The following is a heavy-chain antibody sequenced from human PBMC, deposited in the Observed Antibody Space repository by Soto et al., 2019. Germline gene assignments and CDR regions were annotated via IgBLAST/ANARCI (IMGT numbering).Heavy chain of an antibody. V-gene: IGHV3-33*01. CDR1: GYDFGSHG. J-gene: IGHJ1*01. D-gene: IGHD3-16*02. CDR2: VWFDVSKE. Sequence: QVQLVEAGGGVVQPGRSLRLSCAGSGYDFGSHGIHWVRQAPGRGLEWLAVVWFDVSKEYYADSVKGRFTVPKDNSINTAYLQINSLRVDDTAGYYWARTIGYRPDGWGQGTLVTVSS. CDR3: ARTIGYRPDG.